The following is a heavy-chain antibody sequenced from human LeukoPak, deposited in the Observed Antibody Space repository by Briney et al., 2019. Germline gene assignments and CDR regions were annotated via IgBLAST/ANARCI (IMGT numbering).Heavy chain of an antibody. CDR3: ARGRGSRTGYNGDYLDY. Sequence: ASVKVSCKASGGTFSNYAINWVRPAPGQGLEWMGRITPILGLINYAQKFQGRVTITADKSTSTGYMEVAGLRSDDTAIYYCARGRGSRTGYNGDYLDYWGQRTLVTVSS. V-gene: IGHV1-69*04. D-gene: IGHD5-18*01. J-gene: IGHJ4*02. CDR2: ITPILGLI. CDR1: GGTFSNYA.